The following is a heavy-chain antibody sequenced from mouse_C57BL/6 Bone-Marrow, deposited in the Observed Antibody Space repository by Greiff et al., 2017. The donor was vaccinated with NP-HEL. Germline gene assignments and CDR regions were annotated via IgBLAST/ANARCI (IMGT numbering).Heavy chain of an antibody. CDR3: ADGSSSYYYAMDY. V-gene: IGHV14-2*01. CDR1: GFNIKDYY. CDR2: IDPEDGET. J-gene: IGHJ4*01. D-gene: IGHD1-1*01. Sequence: EVQLQQSGAELVKPGASVKLSCTASGFNIKDYYMHWVKQRTEQGLEWIGRIDPEDGETKYAPTFQGKATITADTSANTAYLQLSSLTSEYTAVYYCADGSSSYYYAMDYWGQGTSVTVSS.